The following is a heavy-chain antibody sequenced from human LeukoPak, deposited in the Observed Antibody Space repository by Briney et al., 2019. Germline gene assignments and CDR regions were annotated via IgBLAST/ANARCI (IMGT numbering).Heavy chain of an antibody. CDR2: ISAYNGNT. CDR3: ARTPTRDYYDSSGYNAY. CDR1: GYTFTSYG. V-gene: IGHV1-18*01. D-gene: IGHD3-22*01. J-gene: IGHJ4*02. Sequence: ASVKVSCKASGYTFTSYGINWVRQAPGQGLEWMGWISAYNGNTNYAQKLQGRVTMTTDTSTSTAYMELRSLRSDDTAVYYCARTPTRDYYDSSGYNAYWGQGTLVTVSS.